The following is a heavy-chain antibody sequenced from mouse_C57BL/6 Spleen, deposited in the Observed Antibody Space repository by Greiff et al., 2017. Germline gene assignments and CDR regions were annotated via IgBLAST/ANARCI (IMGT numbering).Heavy chain of an antibody. Sequence: QVQLQQPGAELVKPGASVKLSCKASGYTFTSYWMQWVKQRPGQGLEWIGEIDPSDSYTNYNQKFKGKATLTVDTSSSTAYMQLSSLTSEDSAIYYCARWYYDYGTRYYFGCWGHGTTLAVA. CDR2: IDPSDSYT. CDR1: GYTFTSYW. CDR3: ARWYYDYGTRYYFGC. D-gene: IGHD2-4*01. J-gene: IGHJ2*01. V-gene: IGHV1-50*01.